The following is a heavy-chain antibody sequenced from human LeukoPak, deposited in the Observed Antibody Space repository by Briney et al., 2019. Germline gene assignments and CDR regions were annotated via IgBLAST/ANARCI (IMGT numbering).Heavy chain of an antibody. CDR2: MSYSGTT. CDR3: ANRGIYGYFNY. J-gene: IGHJ4*02. CDR1: GGSITDSTYY. D-gene: IGHD3-10*01. Sequence: NPSETLSLTCTVTGGSITDSTYYWGWVRQPPGKGLEWIGSMSYSGTTYYNPSFKSRVLISADTSKNQFSLRLTSVTAADTAVYYCANRGIYGYFNYWGQGTLVTVSS. V-gene: IGHV4-39*01.